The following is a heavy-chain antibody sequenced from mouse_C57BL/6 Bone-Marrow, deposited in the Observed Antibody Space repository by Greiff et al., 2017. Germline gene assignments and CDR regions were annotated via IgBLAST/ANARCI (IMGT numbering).Heavy chain of an antibody. CDR1: GFNIKDDY. Sequence: VQLKESGAALVRPGASVKLSCTASGFNIKDDYIHWVKQRPEQGLEWIGWIDPEIGDTEYASKFQGKATITSDTSSNTAYLQLSSLTSEDTAVYYCASFDGNYFDFWGQGTPLTVAS. CDR2: IDPEIGDT. D-gene: IGHD2-3*01. CDR3: ASFDGNYFDF. J-gene: IGHJ2*01. V-gene: IGHV14-4*01.